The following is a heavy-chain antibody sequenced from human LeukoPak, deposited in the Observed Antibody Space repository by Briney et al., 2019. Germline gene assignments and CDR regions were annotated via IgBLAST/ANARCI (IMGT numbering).Heavy chain of an antibody. V-gene: IGHV3-48*02. CDR1: GFTFSFYS. J-gene: IGHJ5*02. D-gene: IGHD3-10*01. CDR3: ARGRGWFDP. Sequence: PGGSLRLSCAASGFTFSFYSMNWVRQAPGKGLEWVSYISSSDNTIHYADSVKGRFTISRDNAKNSLYLEMNSLRDEDTAVYYCARGRGWFDPWGQGTLVTVSS. CDR2: ISSSDNTI.